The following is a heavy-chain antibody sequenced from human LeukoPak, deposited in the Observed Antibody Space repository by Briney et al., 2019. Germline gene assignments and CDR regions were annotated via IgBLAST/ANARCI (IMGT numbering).Heavy chain of an antibody. J-gene: IGHJ4*02. CDR2: IYSSGSYI. V-gene: IGHV3-21*05. CDR3: AREYNSRATFDY. D-gene: IGHD1-20*01. Sequence: PGGSLRLSCAASASGVTFSSHSMNWVRQAPGKGLEWISYIYSSGSYIFYAASVKGRFTVSRDNARNSLYLQMNSLRAEDTAIYYCAREYNSRATFDYWGQGTLVTVSS. CDR1: ASGVTFSSHS.